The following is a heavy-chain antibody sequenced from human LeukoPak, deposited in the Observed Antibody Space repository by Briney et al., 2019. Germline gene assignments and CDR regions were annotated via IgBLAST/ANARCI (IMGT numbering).Heavy chain of an antibody. Sequence: SETLSLTCAVYGGSFSGYYWSWIRQPPGKGLEWIGEINHSGSTNYNPSLKSRVTISVDTFKDQFSLKLSSVTAADTAVYYCARGPMMGAFDIWGQGTMVTVSS. CDR3: ARGPMMGAFDI. CDR1: GGSFSGYY. J-gene: IGHJ3*02. CDR2: INHSGST. V-gene: IGHV4-34*01. D-gene: IGHD1-26*01.